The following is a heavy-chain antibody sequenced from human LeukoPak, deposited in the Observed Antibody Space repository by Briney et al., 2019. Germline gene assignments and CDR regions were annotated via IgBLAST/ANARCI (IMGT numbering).Heavy chain of an antibody. V-gene: IGHV3-30*03. D-gene: IGHD3-16*01. Sequence: GGSLRLSCATSGFTFSSYGMHWVRQVPGKGLEWVTVISHDAKSTYHVDSVKGRFTISRDNSKNTLYLQMNSLRAEDTAVYYCARLSRTEDVYYWGQGTLVTVSS. J-gene: IGHJ4*02. CDR3: ARLSRTEDVYY. CDR2: ISHDAKST. CDR1: GFTFSSYG.